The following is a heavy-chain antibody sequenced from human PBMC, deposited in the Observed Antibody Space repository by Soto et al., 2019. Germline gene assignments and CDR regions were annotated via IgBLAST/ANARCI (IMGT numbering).Heavy chain of an antibody. CDR1: GGSISSYY. CDR3: ARQGFGPLHGLVDV. D-gene: IGHD3-10*01. CDR2: VHHSWGS. Sequence: QVQLQESGPGLVKPSETLSLSCTVSGGSISSYYWSWFRQSPGKRMEWIGYVHHSWGSSYNPSLQSRVAITLDTSKSQFSLKVTSVTATDTEVYYCARQGFGPLHGLVDVWGQGTTVTVSS. J-gene: IGHJ6*02. V-gene: IGHV4-59*08.